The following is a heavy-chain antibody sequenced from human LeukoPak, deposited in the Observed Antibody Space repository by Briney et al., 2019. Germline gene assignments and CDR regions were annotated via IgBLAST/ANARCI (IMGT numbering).Heavy chain of an antibody. D-gene: IGHD5-12*01. CDR3: ARVLSGYAHSDAFDI. CDR2: INPSGGST. Sequence: GASVKVSCKASGYTFTSYYMHWVRQAPGQGLEWMGIINPSGGSTSYAQKFQGRVTMTRDTSTSTVYMELSSLRSEDTAVYYCARVLSGYAHSDAFDIWGQGTMVTVSS. CDR1: GYTFTSYY. V-gene: IGHV1-46*01. J-gene: IGHJ3*02.